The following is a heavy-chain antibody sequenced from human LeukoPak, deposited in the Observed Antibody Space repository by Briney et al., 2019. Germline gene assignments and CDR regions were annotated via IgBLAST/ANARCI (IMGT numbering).Heavy chain of an antibody. D-gene: IGHD1-26*01. Sequence: GGSLRLSCAASGFTFSSYWMSWVRQAPGKGLEWVANIKQDGSEKYYVDSVKGRFTISRDNGKNSLYLQMNSLRAEDTAVYYCARDREWDPGAFDIWGQGTMVTVSS. CDR2: IKQDGSEK. V-gene: IGHV3-7*01. CDR1: GFTFSSYW. CDR3: ARDREWDPGAFDI. J-gene: IGHJ3*02.